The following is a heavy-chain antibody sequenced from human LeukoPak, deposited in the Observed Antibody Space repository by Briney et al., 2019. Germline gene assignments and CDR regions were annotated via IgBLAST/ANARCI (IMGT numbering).Heavy chain of an antibody. D-gene: IGHD4-17*01. CDR2: INQDGSAK. V-gene: IGHV3-7*04. CDR1: GFTFSNYW. CDR3: ARVPATVKADY. J-gene: IGHJ4*02. Sequence: GSLRLSCAVSGFTFSNYWMSWVRQAPGKGLEWVANINQDGSAKYYVVSVKGRFTISRDNAKNSLLLHMDSLRAEDRALYYCARVPATVKADYWGQGTLVTVSS.